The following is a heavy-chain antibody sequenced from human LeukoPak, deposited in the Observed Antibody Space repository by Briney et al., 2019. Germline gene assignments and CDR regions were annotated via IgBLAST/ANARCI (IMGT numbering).Heavy chain of an antibody. CDR1: GFTFSSYW. J-gene: IGHJ5*02. CDR2: INNDGSST. D-gene: IGHD6-13*01. V-gene: IGHV3-74*01. CDR3: ARPTKEGSSWYWWFDP. Sequence: GGSLRLSCAASGFTFSSYWTHWVRQAPGKGLVWVSRINNDGSSTSYADSVKGRFTISRGNAKNTLYLQMNSLRAEDTAVYYCARPTKEGSSWYWWFDPWGQGTLVTVSS.